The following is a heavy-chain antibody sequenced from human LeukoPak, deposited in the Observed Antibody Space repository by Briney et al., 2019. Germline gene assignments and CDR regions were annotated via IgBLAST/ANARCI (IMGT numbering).Heavy chain of an antibody. CDR1: GYTFSSYG. D-gene: IGHD3-10*01. Sequence: ASVKVSCKASGYTFSSYGITWVRQAPGQGLEWMGWISVYNGNTKSAQNLQGRVIMTTDTSTNTAHMELRSLESDDTAVYYCARIASDGSGTNHYWGQGTQVIVSS. V-gene: IGHV1-18*01. CDR2: ISVYNGNT. CDR3: ARIASDGSGTNHY. J-gene: IGHJ4*02.